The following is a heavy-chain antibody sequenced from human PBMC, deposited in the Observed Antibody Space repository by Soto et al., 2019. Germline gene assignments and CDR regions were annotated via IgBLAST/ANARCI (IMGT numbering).Heavy chain of an antibody. Sequence: QPWGSLRLSCATSGFTFYDYAIHFFRQSPLKCLEWVSSISWNRGTITYADSVKGRFTITRDNTESSLYLQMRRLSVEDTALYYCVREAINSGWSGGRIYFFDYWGQGALVTVSS. J-gene: IGHJ4*02. V-gene: IGHV3-9*01. D-gene: IGHD6-19*01. CDR3: VREAINSGWSGGRIYFFDY. CDR1: GFTFYDYA. CDR2: ISWNRGTI.